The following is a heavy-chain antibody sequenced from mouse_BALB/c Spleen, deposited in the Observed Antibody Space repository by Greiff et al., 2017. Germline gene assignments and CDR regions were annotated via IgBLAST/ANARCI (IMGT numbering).Heavy chain of an antibody. CDR2: ISSGSSTI. CDR3: ARSDYYGSTEGFAY. D-gene: IGHD1-1*01. V-gene: IGHV5-17*02. J-gene: IGHJ3*01. Sequence: EVQRVESGGGLVQPGGSRKLSCAASGFTFSSLGMHWVRQAPEKGLEWVAYISSGSSTIYYADTVKGRFTISRDNPKNTLFLQMTSLRSEDTAMYYCARSDYYGSTEGFAYWGQGTLVTVSA. CDR1: GFTFSSLG.